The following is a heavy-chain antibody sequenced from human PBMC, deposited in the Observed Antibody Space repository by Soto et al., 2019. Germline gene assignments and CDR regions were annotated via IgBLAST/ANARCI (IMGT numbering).Heavy chain of an antibody. V-gene: IGHV1-69*13. CDR1: GGTFSSYA. J-gene: IGHJ6*02. CDR2: IIPIFGTA. CDR3: ARDRRYYYYGMDV. Sequence: ASVKVSCKASGGTFSSYAISWVRQAPGQGLEWMGGIIPIFGTANYAQKFQGRVTITADESTSTAHMELSSLRSEDTAVYYCARDRRYYYYGMDVWGQGTTVTVSS.